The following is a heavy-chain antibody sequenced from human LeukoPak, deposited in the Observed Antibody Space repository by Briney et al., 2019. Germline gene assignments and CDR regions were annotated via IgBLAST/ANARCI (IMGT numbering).Heavy chain of an antibody. J-gene: IGHJ2*01. CDR3: ARGSDHYDSSGYRYFDL. Sequence: SETLSLTCTVSGGSIRSYFWSWIRQPPGKGLEWIGYIYYSGSTNYNPSLKSRVTISVDTSKDQFSLKLSSVTAADTAVYYCARGSDHYDSSGYRYFDLWGRGTLATVSS. CDR1: GGSIRSYF. D-gene: IGHD3-22*01. CDR2: IYYSGST. V-gene: IGHV4-59*01.